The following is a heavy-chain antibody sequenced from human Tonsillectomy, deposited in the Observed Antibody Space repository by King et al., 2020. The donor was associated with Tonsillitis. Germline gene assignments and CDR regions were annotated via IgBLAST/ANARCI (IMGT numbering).Heavy chain of an antibody. CDR2: INPNSGGT. V-gene: IGHV1-2*02. Sequence: VQLVESGAEVKKPGASVKVSCKASGYTFTGYYMHWVRQAPGQGLEWMGWINPNSGGTNYAQKFQGRVTMTRDTSFSTAYMELSRLRSDDTAVYYCAREGTIFGVVISHGMGYWGQGPLVTVSS. CDR3: AREGTIFGVVISHGMGY. D-gene: IGHD3-3*01. CDR1: GYTFTGYY. J-gene: IGHJ4*02.